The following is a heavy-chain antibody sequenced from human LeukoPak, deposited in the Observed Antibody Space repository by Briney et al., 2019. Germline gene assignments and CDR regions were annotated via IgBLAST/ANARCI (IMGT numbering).Heavy chain of an antibody. D-gene: IGHD2-15*01. CDR2: INPNSGGT. V-gene: IGHV1-2*02. J-gene: IGHJ5*02. CDR3: ATGGYCSGGSCYSGTENWFDP. Sequence: ASVKVSCKASGYTFTGYYMHWVRQAPGQGLEWMGWINPNSGGTNYAQKFQGRVTMTRDTSISTAYMELSRLRSDDTAVYYCATGGYCSGGSCYSGTENWFDPWGQGTLVTVSS. CDR1: GYTFTGYY.